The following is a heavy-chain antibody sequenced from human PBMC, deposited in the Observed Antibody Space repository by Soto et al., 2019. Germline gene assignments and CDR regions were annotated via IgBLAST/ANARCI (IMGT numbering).Heavy chain of an antibody. CDR3: ARGLPGDREPLAY. CDR1: GFTVSNNY. D-gene: IGHD7-27*01. J-gene: IGHJ4*02. V-gene: IGHV3-53*01. CDR2: IYSGGIT. Sequence: GGSLRLSCAASGFTVSNNYMNWVRQAPGKGLEWVAVIYSGGITYYADSVKGRFTISRDNSKNTLHLQMNSLRAEDTAVYYCARGLPGDREPLAYWGQGTLVTVSS.